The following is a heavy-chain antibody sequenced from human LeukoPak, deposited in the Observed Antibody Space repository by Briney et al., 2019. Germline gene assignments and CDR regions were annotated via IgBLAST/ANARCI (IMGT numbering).Heavy chain of an antibody. CDR2: IKQDGSER. Sequence: GGSLRLSCAASGFTFRSFWLSWVRQAPGKGLKWVANIKQDGSERYYVDSVKGRFTVSRDNAKNSLYLQMNSLRAEDTAVYYCARGYYYDSRGYYLDYWGQGTLVTVSS. V-gene: IGHV3-7*03. CDR3: ARGYYYDSRGYYLDY. D-gene: IGHD3-22*01. J-gene: IGHJ4*02. CDR1: GFTFRSFW.